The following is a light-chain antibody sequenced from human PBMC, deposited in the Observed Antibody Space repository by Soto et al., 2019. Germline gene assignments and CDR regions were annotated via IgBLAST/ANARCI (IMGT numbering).Light chain of an antibody. J-gene: IGKJ4*01. CDR2: DAS. CDR3: QQGSNWPLT. V-gene: IGKV3-11*01. Sequence: EIVLTQSPATLSLSPGERATLSCRASQSVSSYLAWYQQEPGQAPRLLIYDASNRATGIPARFSGSGSGTDFTLTISSLEPEDFAVYYCQQGSNWPLTFGGGTKVDIK. CDR1: QSVSSY.